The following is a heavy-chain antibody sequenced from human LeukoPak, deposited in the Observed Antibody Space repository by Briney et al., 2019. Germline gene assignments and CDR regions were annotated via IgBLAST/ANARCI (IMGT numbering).Heavy chain of an antibody. CDR3: ATGSGTYSPDH. V-gene: IGHV1-2*02. CDR2: ITPNSGGT. Sequence: GASVKVSCKASGYTFTGQYLHWVRQAPGQGLEWMGWITPNSGGTNYAQKSQGRVTMTRDTSISTAYMELSRLRSDDTAIYYCATGSGTYSPDHWGQGTLVTVSS. J-gene: IGHJ4*02. D-gene: IGHD3-10*01. CDR1: GYTFTGQY.